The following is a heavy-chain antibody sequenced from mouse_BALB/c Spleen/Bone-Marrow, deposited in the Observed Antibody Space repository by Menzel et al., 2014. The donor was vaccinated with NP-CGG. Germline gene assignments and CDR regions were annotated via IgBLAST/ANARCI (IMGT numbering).Heavy chain of an antibody. Sequence: EVQLVESGGGLVKPGGSLKLSCAASGFTFSTYGMSWVRQTPEKRLEWVATISGGGNYTYYPDSVKGRVTISRDNGKNNLYLQMSSLRSEDTALYYCVRNFYGYDGYFDYWGQGTTLTVSS. J-gene: IGHJ2*01. V-gene: IGHV5-9-2*01. CDR1: GFTFSTYG. CDR2: ISGGGNYT. D-gene: IGHD2-2*01. CDR3: VRNFYGYDGYFDY.